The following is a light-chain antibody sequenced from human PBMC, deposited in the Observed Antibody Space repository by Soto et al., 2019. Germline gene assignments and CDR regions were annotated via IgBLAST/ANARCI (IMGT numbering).Light chain of an antibody. V-gene: IGLV2-14*01. J-gene: IGLJ1*01. CDR3: TSYTSSSTYV. CDR2: EVN. Sequence: QSALTQPASVSGSPGQSSTISCTGTSSDVGGYNYVSWYQQHPGKAPKLMIYEVNNRPSGVSNRFSGSKSGNTASLTISGLQAGDEADYYCTSYTSSSTYVFGTGTKVTVL. CDR1: SSDVGGYNY.